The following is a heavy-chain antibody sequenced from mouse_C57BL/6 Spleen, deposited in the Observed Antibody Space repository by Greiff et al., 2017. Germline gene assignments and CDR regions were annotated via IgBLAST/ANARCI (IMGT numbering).Heavy chain of an antibody. CDR1: GFTFSSYA. D-gene: IGHD4-1*01. CDR2: ISSGGDYI. V-gene: IGHV5-9-1*02. J-gene: IGHJ2*01. Sequence: EVKLMESGEGLVKPGGSLKLSCAASGFTFSSYAMSWVRQTPEKRLEWVAYISSGGDYIYYADTVKGRFTISRDNARNTLYLQMSSLKSEDTAMYYCTLTGTLNYFDYWGQGTTLTVSS. CDR3: TLTGTLNYFDY.